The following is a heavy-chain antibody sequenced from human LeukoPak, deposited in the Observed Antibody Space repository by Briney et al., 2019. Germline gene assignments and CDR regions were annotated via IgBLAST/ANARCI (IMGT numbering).Heavy chain of an antibody. Sequence: PSETLSLTCAVYGGSFSGYYWSWLRQPPGKGLEWIGEINHSGSTNYNPSLKSRVTISVDTSKNQLSLKLSSVTAADTAVYYCARARYSGYDWGQGTLVTVSS. CDR2: INHSGST. V-gene: IGHV4-34*01. J-gene: IGHJ4*02. CDR1: GGSFSGYY. D-gene: IGHD5-12*01. CDR3: ARARYSGYD.